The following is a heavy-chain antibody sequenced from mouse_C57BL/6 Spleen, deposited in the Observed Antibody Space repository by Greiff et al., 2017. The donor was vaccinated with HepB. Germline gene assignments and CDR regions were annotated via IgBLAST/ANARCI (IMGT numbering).Heavy chain of an antibody. V-gene: IGHV5-17*01. Sequence: EVMLVESGGGLVKPGGSLKLSCAASGFTFSDYGMHWVRQAPEKGLEWVAYISSGSSTIYYADTVKGRFTISRDNAKNTLFLQMTSLRSEDTAMYYCGAREEGKYGSVEVGGAGTTVSGSS. CDR2: ISSGSSTI. D-gene: IGHD2-1*01. J-gene: IGHJ1*01. CDR1: GFTFSDYG. CDR3: GAREEGKYGSVEV.